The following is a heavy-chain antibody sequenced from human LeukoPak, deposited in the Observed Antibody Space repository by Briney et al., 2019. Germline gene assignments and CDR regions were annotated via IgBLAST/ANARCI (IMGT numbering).Heavy chain of an antibody. V-gene: IGHV4-30-2*03. D-gene: IGHD3-3*01. Sequence: SETLSLTCTVSGGSISSGGYYWSWIRQPPGKGLEWIGSIYYSGSTYYNPSLKSRVTISVDTSKNQFSLKLSSVTAADTAVYYCASGGKRDQFDPWGQGTLVTVSS. CDR1: GGSISSGGYY. J-gene: IGHJ5*02. CDR3: ASGGKRDQFDP. CDR2: IYYSGST.